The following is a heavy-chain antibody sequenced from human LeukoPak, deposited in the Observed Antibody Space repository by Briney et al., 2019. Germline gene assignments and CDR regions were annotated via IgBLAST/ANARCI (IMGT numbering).Heavy chain of an antibody. CDR1: GYTFTSYG. D-gene: IGHD3-3*01. Sequence: ASVKVSCKASGYTFTSYGISWVRQAPGQGLEWMGWISAYNGNTNYAQKLQGRVTMTTDTSTSTAYMELRSLRSDDTAVYYCARVNEYDFWSGQMLGGDYWGQGTLVTVSS. CDR3: ARVNEYDFWSGQMLGGDY. J-gene: IGHJ4*02. V-gene: IGHV1-18*01. CDR2: ISAYNGNT.